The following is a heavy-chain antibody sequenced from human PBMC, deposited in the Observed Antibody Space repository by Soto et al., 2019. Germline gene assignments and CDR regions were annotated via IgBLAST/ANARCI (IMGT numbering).Heavy chain of an antibody. Sequence: PGGSLRLSCAVSGFTVSNNYMSWVRQAPGKGLEGVSVIYSGGYTAYGDSVKGRFTISADRSINTAYLQWNSLEASDTAFYFCARSPRSSPYFDYWGQGALVTVSS. J-gene: IGHJ4*02. CDR2: IYSGGYT. CDR3: ARSPRSSPYFDY. CDR1: GFTVSNNY. D-gene: IGHD6-13*01. V-gene: IGHV3-53*01.